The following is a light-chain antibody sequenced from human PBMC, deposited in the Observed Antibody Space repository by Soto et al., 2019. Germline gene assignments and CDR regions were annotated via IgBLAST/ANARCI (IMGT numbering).Light chain of an antibody. CDR2: DAS. V-gene: IGKV3-11*01. J-gene: IGKJ3*01. Sequence: EIVLTQSPATLSLSPGERATLSCRASQSVGSSLVWFQQRPGQPPRLLMYDASTRATGIPARFSGSGSGTDFTLTISSLEPEDFAVYYCQQRSNWQFTFGPGTKVDIE. CDR1: QSVGSS. CDR3: QQRSNWQFT.